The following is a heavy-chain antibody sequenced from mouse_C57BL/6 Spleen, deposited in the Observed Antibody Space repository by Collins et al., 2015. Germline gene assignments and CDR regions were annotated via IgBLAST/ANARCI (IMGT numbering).Heavy chain of an antibody. CDR1: GIDFSRYW. Sequence: EVKLPQSGGGLVQPGGSLKLSCAASGIDFSRYWMSWVRRAPGKGLEWIGEINPDSRTVKYAPSLKDKFIISRDNAKNTLYLQVSKVRSEDTSLYYCATYSNYWYFDVWGTGTTVTVSS. CDR3: ATYSNYWYFDV. V-gene: IGHV4-1*01. D-gene: IGHD2-5*01. J-gene: IGHJ1*03. CDR2: INPDSRTV.